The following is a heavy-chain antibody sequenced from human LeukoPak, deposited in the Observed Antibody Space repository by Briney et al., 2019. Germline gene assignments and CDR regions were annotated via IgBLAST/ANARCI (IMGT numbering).Heavy chain of an antibody. V-gene: IGHV1-69*01. CDR3: AKDGSYGPLGAFDI. Sequence: GASVKVSCKASGGTFSSYAISWVRQAPGQGLEWMGGIIPIFGTANYAQKFQGRVTITADESTSTAYMELSSLRSEDTAVYYCAKDGSYGPLGAFDIWGQGTMVTVSS. D-gene: IGHD5-18*01. J-gene: IGHJ3*02. CDR1: GGTFSSYA. CDR2: IIPIFGTA.